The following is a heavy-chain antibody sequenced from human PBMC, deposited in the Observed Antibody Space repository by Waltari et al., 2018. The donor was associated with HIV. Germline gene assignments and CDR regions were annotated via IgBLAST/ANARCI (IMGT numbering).Heavy chain of an antibody. J-gene: IGHJ6*02. D-gene: IGHD3-22*01. CDR1: GYTFINFD. CDR2: MNPNSGNT. V-gene: IGHV1-8*02. CDR3: ARNSSGKGNRYFYYGLDV. Sequence: QVHLLQSGPEVKRPGASVKISCTAYGYTFINFDVNWVRQAAGQGPEWLGWMNPNSGNTASPYIFEERVTMTRDVSTDTAYMEMSGLTPEDTAIYYCARNSSGKGNRYFYYGLDVWGQGTPVTV.